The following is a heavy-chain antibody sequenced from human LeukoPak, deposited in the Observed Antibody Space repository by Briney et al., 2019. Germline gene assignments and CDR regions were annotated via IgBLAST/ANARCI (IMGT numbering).Heavy chain of an antibody. Sequence: PGGSLRLSCTASGFTFSNYHMRWVRQAPGKGREWVSYISSSSRATYYADSVKGRFTITRDNAKNSLYLQMNSLTDEDTAVYYCAAYSNYAYSFDPWGQGTLVTVSS. J-gene: IGHJ5*02. CDR2: ISSSSRAT. D-gene: IGHD4-11*01. CDR1: GFTFSNYH. CDR3: AAYSNYAYSFDP. V-gene: IGHV3-48*02.